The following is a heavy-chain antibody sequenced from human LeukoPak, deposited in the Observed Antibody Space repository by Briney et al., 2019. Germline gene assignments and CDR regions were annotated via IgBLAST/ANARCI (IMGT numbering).Heavy chain of an antibody. CDR1: GYTFTSYY. D-gene: IGHD3-22*01. V-gene: IGHV1-46*01. CDR2: INPSGGST. Sequence: ASVKVSCKASGYTFTSYYMYWVRQAPGQGLEWMGIINPSGGSTSYAQKFQGRVTMTRDTSTSTVYMELSSLRSEDTAVYYCAIPPDYYDSSGYYDAFDIWGQGTMVTVSS. J-gene: IGHJ3*02. CDR3: AIPPDYYDSSGYYDAFDI.